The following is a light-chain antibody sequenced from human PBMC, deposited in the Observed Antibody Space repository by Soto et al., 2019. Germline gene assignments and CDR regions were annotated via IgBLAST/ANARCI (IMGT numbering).Light chain of an antibody. CDR1: QSISNR. CDR2: KAS. CDR3: QQRSNWPPIT. Sequence: DIQMTQSPSTLSASVGDSVTITCRASQSISNRLAWYQQKPGKAPKVLIYKASSLQSGVPSRFSGSGSGTDFTLTISSLEPEDFAVYYCQQRSNWPPITFGQGTRLEI. J-gene: IGKJ5*01. V-gene: IGKV1-5*03.